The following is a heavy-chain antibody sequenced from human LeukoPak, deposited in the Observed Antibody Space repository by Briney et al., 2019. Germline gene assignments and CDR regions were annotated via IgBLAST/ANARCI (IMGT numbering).Heavy chain of an antibody. V-gene: IGHV3-23*01. CDR1: GFTFSSYA. D-gene: IGHD6-19*01. CDR3: LTRSLVAVTGNYYMDV. J-gene: IGHJ6*03. Sequence: PGGSLRLSCAASGFTFSSYAMSWVRQAPGKGLEWVSAISGSGGSTYYADPVKGRFTISRDNSKNTLYLQMNSLRAEDTAVYYCLTRSLVAVTGNYYMDVWGKGTTVTVSS. CDR2: ISGSGGST.